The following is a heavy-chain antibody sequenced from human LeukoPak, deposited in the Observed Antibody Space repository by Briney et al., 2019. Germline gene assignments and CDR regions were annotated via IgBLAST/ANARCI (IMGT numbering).Heavy chain of an antibody. J-gene: IGHJ6*03. CDR3: ARAAHYYYYMDV. Sequence: ASVKVSCKASGYTFTTYGISWVRQAPGQGLEWMGWISAYNGNTNYAQKLQGRVTMTTDTSTSTAYMELRSLRPDDTAVYYCARAAHYYYYMDVWGKGTTVTVSS. CDR1: GYTFTTYG. V-gene: IGHV1-18*01. D-gene: IGHD6-6*01. CDR2: ISAYNGNT.